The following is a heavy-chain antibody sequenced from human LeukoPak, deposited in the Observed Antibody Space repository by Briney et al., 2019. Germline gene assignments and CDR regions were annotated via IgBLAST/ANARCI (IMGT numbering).Heavy chain of an antibody. CDR2: INPNSGGT. J-gene: IGHJ6*03. D-gene: IGHD1-26*01. CDR3: ARDIGRPEGGYYYMDV. V-gene: IGHV1-2*02. Sequence: ASVKVSCKASGYSFTGYYIHWVRQAPGQGLEWMGWINPNSGGTYYAQKFQGRVTMTRDTSISTAYMELSRLRSDDTAVYYCARDIGRPEGGYYYMDVWGKGTTVIVSS. CDR1: GYSFTGYY.